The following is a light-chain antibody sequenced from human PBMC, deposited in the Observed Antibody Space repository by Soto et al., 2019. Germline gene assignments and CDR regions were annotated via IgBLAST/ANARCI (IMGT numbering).Light chain of an antibody. V-gene: IGKV3-11*01. J-gene: IGKJ1*01. Sequence: EIVLTQSPATLSSSPGERATLSCRASQSVSSSLAWYQQKPGQAPRLLIYDASNRATGIPARFSGSGSGTDFTLTISSLEPEDFAVYYCRHRSNWWTFGQGTKVDIK. CDR2: DAS. CDR1: QSVSSS. CDR3: RHRSNWWT.